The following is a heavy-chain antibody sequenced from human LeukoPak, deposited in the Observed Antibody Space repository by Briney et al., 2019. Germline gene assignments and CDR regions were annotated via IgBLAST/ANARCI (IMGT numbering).Heavy chain of an antibody. CDR3: ARALNLDDAFDI. Sequence: ASVEVSCKASGYTFTSYYMHWVRQAPGQGLEWMGIINPSGGSTSYAQKFQGRVTMTRDMSTSTVYMELSSLRSEDTAVYYCARALNLDDAFDIWGQGTMVTVSS. CDR2: INPSGGST. CDR1: GYTFTSYY. J-gene: IGHJ3*02. V-gene: IGHV1-46*01. D-gene: IGHD3-16*02.